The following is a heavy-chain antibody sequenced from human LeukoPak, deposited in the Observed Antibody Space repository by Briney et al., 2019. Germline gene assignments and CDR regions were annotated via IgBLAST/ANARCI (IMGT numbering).Heavy chain of an antibody. CDR2: IRSKPNSYTT. CDR1: GFTFSGLY. J-gene: IGHJ4*02. Sequence: GGSLRLSCAASGFTFSGLYMHWVRQASGKGMGWVGLIRSKPNSYTTVYAASVQGRFTISRDDSKNTAYLQMSSLKAEDTAVYYCTRQDCSGGSCSYVDYWGQGTLVTVSS. V-gene: IGHV3-73*01. D-gene: IGHD2-15*01. CDR3: TRQDCSGGSCSYVDY.